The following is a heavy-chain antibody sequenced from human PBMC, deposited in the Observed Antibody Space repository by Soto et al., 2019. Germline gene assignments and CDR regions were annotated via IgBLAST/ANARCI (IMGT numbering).Heavy chain of an antibody. CDR3: TTDRSGDDILTGYYYYYGMDV. CDR2: IKSKTDGGTT. D-gene: IGHD3-9*01. CDR1: GFTFSNAW. Sequence: GGSLRLSCAASGFTFSNAWMSWVRQAPGKGLEWVGRIKSKTDGGTTDYAAPVKGRFTISRDESKNTLYLQMNSLKTEDTAVYYCTTDRSGDDILTGYYYYYGMDVWGQGTTVTVSS. V-gene: IGHV3-15*01. J-gene: IGHJ6*02.